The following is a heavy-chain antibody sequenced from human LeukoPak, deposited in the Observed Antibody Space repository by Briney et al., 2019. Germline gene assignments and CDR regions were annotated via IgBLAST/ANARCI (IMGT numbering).Heavy chain of an antibody. J-gene: IGHJ4*02. CDR1: GGSFSGYY. V-gene: IGHV4-34*01. CDR2: INHSGST. CDR3: ARHTIPEDPYYFDY. Sequence: SETLSLTCAVYGGSFSGYYWSWIRQPPGKGLEWIGEINHSGSTNYNPSLKSRVTISVDTSKNQFSLKLSSVTAADTAVYYCARHTIPEDPYYFDYWGQGTLVTVSS. D-gene: IGHD2-2*02.